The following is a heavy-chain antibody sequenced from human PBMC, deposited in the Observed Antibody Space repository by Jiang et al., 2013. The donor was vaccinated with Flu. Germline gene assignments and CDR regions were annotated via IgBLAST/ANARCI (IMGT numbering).Heavy chain of an antibody. CDR2: SITVGIP. CDR3: AGSRT. CDR1: GGYISGYY. V-gene: IGHV4-59*03. D-gene: IGHD6-13*01. J-gene: IGHJ5*02. Sequence: ETLSPTCTVSGGYISGYYWSWIRQPPGRDWNGLGISITVGIPTTTPPSKSRVTMSVDLSKNQFSLNLSSVTAADTAVYYCAGSRTWGQGTLVTVSS.